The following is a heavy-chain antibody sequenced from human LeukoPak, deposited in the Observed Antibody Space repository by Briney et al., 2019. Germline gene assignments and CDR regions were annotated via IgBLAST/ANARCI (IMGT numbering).Heavy chain of an antibody. CDR1: GFTFSSYD. CDR2: IGTAGDT. J-gene: IGHJ4*02. Sequence: GGSLRLSCAASGFTFSSYDMHWVRQATGKGLEWASAIGTAGDTYYPGSVKGRFTISRENAKNSLYLQMNSLRAGDTAVYYCARGGDEWLYYFDYWGQGTLVTVSS. D-gene: IGHD3-3*01. CDR3: ARGGDEWLYYFDY. V-gene: IGHV3-13*01.